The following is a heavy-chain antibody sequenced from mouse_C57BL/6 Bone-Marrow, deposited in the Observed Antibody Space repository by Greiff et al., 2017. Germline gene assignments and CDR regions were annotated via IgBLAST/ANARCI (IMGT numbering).Heavy chain of an antibody. V-gene: IGHV1-64*01. D-gene: IGHD3-2*02. CDR1: GYTFTSYW. Sequence: VQLQQPGAELVKPGASVKLSCKASGYTFTSYWMHWVKQRPGQGLEWIGMIHPNSGSTNYNEKFKSKATLTVDKSSSTAYMQLSSLTSEDSAVYYCARNRQLRLRFDYWGQGTTLTVSS. J-gene: IGHJ2*01. CDR3: ARNRQLRLRFDY. CDR2: IHPNSGST.